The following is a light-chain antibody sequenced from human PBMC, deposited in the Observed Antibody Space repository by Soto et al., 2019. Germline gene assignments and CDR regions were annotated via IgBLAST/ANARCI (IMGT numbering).Light chain of an antibody. V-gene: IGKV1-5*01. CDR2: DVS. J-gene: IGKJ2*01. Sequence: DIQMTQSPSTLSASVGDRVTITCRASQSISGWLAWYQQKPGKAPKLLIYDVSSLESGVPSRFSGSGSGTEFTLAISSLQPDDFATYYCHTYNSYSLHTFGQGTKLEIK. CDR3: HTYNSYSLHT. CDR1: QSISGW.